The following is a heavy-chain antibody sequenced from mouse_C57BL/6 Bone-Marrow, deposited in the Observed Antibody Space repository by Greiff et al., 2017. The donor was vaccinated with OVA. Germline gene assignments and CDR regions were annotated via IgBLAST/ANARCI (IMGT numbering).Heavy chain of an antibody. CDR3: ARNAAQATAWFAY. J-gene: IGHJ3*01. CDR2: IYPGDGDT. CDR1: GYAFSSSW. Sequence: QVQLQQSGPELVKPGASVKISCKASGYAFSSSWMNWVKQRPGKGLEWIGRIYPGDGDTNYNGKLKGKATLTADKSSSTAYMQLSSLTAEDSAVYFCARNAAQATAWFAYWGQGTLVTVSA. V-gene: IGHV1-82*01. D-gene: IGHD3-2*02.